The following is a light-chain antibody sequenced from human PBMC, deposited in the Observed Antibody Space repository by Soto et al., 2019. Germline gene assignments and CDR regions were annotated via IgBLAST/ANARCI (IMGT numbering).Light chain of an antibody. V-gene: IGKV1-33*01. CDR2: DAS. Sequence: DIQMTQSPSTLSGSVGDRVTITCRASQTISSWLAWYQQKPGKAPKLLIFDASNLETGVPSRFSGSGSGTDFTFTISSLQPEDIATYYCQLYDNLPLITFGQGTRLEIK. CDR3: QLYDNLPLIT. J-gene: IGKJ5*01. CDR1: QTISSW.